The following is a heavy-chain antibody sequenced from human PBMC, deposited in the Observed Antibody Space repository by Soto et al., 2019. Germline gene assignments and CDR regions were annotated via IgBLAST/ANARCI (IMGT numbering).Heavy chain of an antibody. V-gene: IGHV1-3*01. Sequence: ASVKVSCKASGYTFTSYAMHWVRQAPGQRLEWMGWINAGNGNTKYSQKFQGRVTITRDTSASTAYMELSSLRSEDTAVYYCARAQITVLRYFDWLLGMDVWGQGTTVTV. J-gene: IGHJ6*02. CDR3: ARAQITVLRYFDWLLGMDV. CDR2: INAGNGNT. D-gene: IGHD3-9*01. CDR1: GYTFTSYA.